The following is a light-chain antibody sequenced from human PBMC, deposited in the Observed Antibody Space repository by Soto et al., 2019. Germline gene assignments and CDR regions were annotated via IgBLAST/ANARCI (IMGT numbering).Light chain of an antibody. J-gene: IGKJ4*01. CDR2: HTS. CDR3: QKYDRAPLT. CDR1: QGISSY. Sequence: VIWMTQSPSLLSASTGDRVTIICRMSQGISSYLAWYQQKPGKAPELLLHHTSILQSGVPSRFSGSGNVTDFNVTITSLQPEDVATYFCQKYDRAPLTFGGGTKVDIK. V-gene: IGKV1D-8*03.